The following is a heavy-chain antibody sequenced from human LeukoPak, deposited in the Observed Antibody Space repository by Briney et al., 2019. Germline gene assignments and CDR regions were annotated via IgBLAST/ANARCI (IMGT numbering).Heavy chain of an antibody. J-gene: IGHJ4*02. CDR3: AREVEEYCSGGSCYGAHY. CDR2: IIPIFGTA. D-gene: IGHD2-15*01. V-gene: IGHV1-69*01. Sequence: GSSVKVSCKASGGTFSSYAISWVRQAPGQGLEWMGGIIPIFGTANYAQKFQGRVTITADESTSTAYMELSRLRSEDTAVYYCAREVEEYCSGGSCYGAHYWGQGTLVTVSS. CDR1: GGTFSSYA.